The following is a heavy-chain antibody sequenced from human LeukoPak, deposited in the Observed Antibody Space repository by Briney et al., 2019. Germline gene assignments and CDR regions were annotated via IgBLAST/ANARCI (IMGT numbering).Heavy chain of an antibody. D-gene: IGHD6-13*01. CDR1: GGSISSGGYY. CDR2: ISFNGNT. V-gene: IGHV4-31*03. J-gene: IGHJ1*01. Sequence: SETLSLTCTVSGGSISSGGYYWSWIRQLPGKGLEWIGYISFNGNTYYNPSLKSRVTISGDTSKNQFSLKLSSVTAADTAVYYCARAGGSLAAGGTEGINFQYWGQGTLVTVSS. CDR3: ARAGGSLAAGGTEGINFQY.